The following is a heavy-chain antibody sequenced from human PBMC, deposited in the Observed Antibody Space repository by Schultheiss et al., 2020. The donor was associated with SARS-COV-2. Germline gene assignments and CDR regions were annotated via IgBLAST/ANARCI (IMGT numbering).Heavy chain of an antibody. Sequence: SETLSLTCTVSGGSISSYYWSWIRQPPGKGLEWIGRIYTSGSTNYNPSLKSRVTMSVDTSKNQFSLKLSSVTAADTAVYYCARHGRVTMVRGPPGGRFDPWGQGTLVTVSS. V-gene: IGHV4-4*07. CDR1: GGSISSYY. D-gene: IGHD3-10*01. CDR2: IYTSGST. CDR3: ARHGRVTMVRGPPGGRFDP. J-gene: IGHJ5*02.